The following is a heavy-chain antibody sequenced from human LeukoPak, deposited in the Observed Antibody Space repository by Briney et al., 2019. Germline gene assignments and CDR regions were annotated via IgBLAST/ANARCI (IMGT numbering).Heavy chain of an antibody. CDR1: GFTFSNAW. J-gene: IGHJ6*03. CDR2: IKSKTDGGTT. Sequence: PGGSLRLSCAASGFTFSNAWMSWVRQAPGKGLEWVGRIKSKTDGGTTDYAAPVKGRFTISRDDSKNTLYLQMNSLKTEDTAVYYCTTVAWKPRYYYYMDVWGKGTTVTVSS. D-gene: IGHD1-1*01. V-gene: IGHV3-15*01. CDR3: TTVAWKPRYYYYMDV.